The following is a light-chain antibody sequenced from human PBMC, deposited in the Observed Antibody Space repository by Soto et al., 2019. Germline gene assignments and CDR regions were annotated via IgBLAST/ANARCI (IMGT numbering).Light chain of an antibody. Sequence: EIVMTQSPGTKSGSADQAAHLSCXASQSVRTKLAWYQQKAGQAPRLLIYGASTRATGIPDRFSGSGSGTEFTLTISRLEPEDFALYYCQQYGGSPITFGQGTRLEIK. V-gene: IGKV3-20*01. CDR2: GAS. CDR3: QQYGGSPIT. J-gene: IGKJ5*01. CDR1: QSVRTK.